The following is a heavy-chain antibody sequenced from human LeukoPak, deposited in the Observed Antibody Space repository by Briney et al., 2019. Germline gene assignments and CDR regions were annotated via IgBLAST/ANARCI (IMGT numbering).Heavy chain of an antibody. CDR3: AREFGVYYYGSGSTNWYFDL. CDR1: GYTFTSYG. J-gene: IGHJ2*01. Sequence: GASVKVSCKASGYTFTSYGISWVRQAPGQGLEWMGWISAYNGNTNYAQKLQGRVTITTDTSTSTAYMELRSLRSDDTAVYYCAREFGVYYYGSGSTNWYFDLWGRGTLVTVSS. CDR2: ISAYNGNT. V-gene: IGHV1-18*01. D-gene: IGHD3-10*01.